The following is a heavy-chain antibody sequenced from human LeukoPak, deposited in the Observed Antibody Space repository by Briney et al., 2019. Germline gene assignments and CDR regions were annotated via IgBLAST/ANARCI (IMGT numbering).Heavy chain of an antibody. V-gene: IGHV4-39*01. Sequence: SETLSLTCTVYGGSISSSSYYWGWIRQPPGKGLEWIGSIYYSGSTYYNPSLKSRVTISVDTSKNQFSLTLSSVTAADTAVYYCATAPLDAFDIWGQGTMVTVSS. CDR1: GGSISSSSYY. J-gene: IGHJ3*02. CDR3: ATAPLDAFDI. CDR2: IYYSGST.